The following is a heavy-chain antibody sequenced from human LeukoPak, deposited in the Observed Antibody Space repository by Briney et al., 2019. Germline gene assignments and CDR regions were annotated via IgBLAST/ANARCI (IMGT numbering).Heavy chain of an antibody. J-gene: IGHJ4*02. CDR3: AKTYYYDSSGYYEEY. V-gene: IGHV3-43*02. Sequence: GGSLRLSCAASGFTFDDYAMHWVRQAPGKGLEWVSLISGDGGSTYYADSVKGRFTISRDNSKNSLYLQMNSLRTEDTALYYCAKTYYYDSSGYYEEYWGQGTLVTVSS. CDR1: GFTFDDYA. D-gene: IGHD3-22*01. CDR2: ISGDGGST.